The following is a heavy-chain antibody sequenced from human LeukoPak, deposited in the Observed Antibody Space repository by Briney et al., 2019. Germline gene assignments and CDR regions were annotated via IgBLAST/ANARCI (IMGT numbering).Heavy chain of an antibody. J-gene: IGHJ4*02. V-gene: IGHV3-30*04. CDR1: GFTFSNYA. D-gene: IGHD6-13*01. CDR3: ARGPVIAAAAYY. Sequence: PGRSLRLSCAASGFTFSNYAMHWVRQAPGKGLEWVAVISYDGSNKYYADSVKGRFTISRDNSKNTLYLQMNSLRAEDTAVYYCARGPVIAAAAYYWGQGTLVTVSS. CDR2: ISYDGSNK.